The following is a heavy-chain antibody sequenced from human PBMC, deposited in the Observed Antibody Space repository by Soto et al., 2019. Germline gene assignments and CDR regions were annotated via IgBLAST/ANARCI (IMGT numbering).Heavy chain of an antibody. V-gene: IGHV1-18*04. D-gene: IGHD2-21*02. CDR2: ISAYNGNT. CDR1: GYTFPSYG. Sequence: GAAVKVSCKASGYTFPSYGISCVRQAPGQGLEWMGWISAYNGNTNYAPKLQGRVTMTTDTSTSTVYMELRCLRSDDTAVYYCARRYAVTSYHGLDYWGQGTLVTVSS. CDR3: ARRYAVTSYHGLDY. J-gene: IGHJ4*02.